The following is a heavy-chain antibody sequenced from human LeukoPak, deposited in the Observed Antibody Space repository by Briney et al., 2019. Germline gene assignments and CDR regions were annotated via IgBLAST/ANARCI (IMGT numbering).Heavy chain of an antibody. Sequence: ASVKVSCKASGYTFTSYDINCVRQATGQGLEWMGWMNPNCGNTGYAQKFQGRVTMTRNTSISTAYMELSRLRSEDTAVYYCARRYSSSWYWYYYYGMDVWGQGTTVTVSS. J-gene: IGHJ6*02. CDR3: ARRYSSSWYWYYYYGMDV. CDR2: MNPNCGNT. V-gene: IGHV1-8*01. CDR1: GYTFTSYD. D-gene: IGHD6-13*01.